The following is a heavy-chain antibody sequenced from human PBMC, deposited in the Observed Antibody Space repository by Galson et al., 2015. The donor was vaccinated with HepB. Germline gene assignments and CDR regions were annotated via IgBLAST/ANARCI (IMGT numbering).Heavy chain of an antibody. J-gene: IGHJ6*02. CDR2: IWYDGSNK. CDR3: SRARGESYGYGMDV. CDR1: GFTFSSYG. Sequence: SLRLSCAASGFTFSSYGMHWVRQAPGKGLEWVAVIWYDGSNKYYADSVKGRFTISRDNSKNTQYLQMNSLRAEETAVYYCSRARGESYGYGMDVWGQGTTVTVSS. D-gene: IGHD5-18*01. V-gene: IGHV3-33*08.